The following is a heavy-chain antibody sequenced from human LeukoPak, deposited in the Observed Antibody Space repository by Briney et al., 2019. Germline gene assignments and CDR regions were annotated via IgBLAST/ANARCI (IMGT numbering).Heavy chain of an antibody. D-gene: IGHD3-3*01. V-gene: IGHV4-38-2*01. CDR1: GYSISSGYY. CDR3: ARTDFWSGYYRNFDY. Sequence: SETLSLTCAVSGYSISSGYYWGWIRPPPGKGLEWIGSIYHSGSTYYNPSLKSRVTISVDTSKNQFSLKLSSVTAADTAVYYCARTDFWSGYYRNFDYRGQGTLVTVSS. J-gene: IGHJ4*02. CDR2: IYHSGST.